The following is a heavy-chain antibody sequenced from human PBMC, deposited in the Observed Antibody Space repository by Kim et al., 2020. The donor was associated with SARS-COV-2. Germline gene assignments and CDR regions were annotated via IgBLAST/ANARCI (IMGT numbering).Heavy chain of an antibody. CDR2: IHSSGIT. Sequence: SETLSLTCSVDNGSLSGYYWGWVRQPPGEGLEWIGEIHSSGITKYNPSLKSRVTVTLDTFKNQFSLKLSSVTAADTAVYYCARSLGWYAFDFWGQGSLVTVSS. J-gene: IGHJ4*02. V-gene: IGHV4-34*01. CDR3: ARSLGWYAFDF. D-gene: IGHD6-19*01. CDR1: NGSLSGYY.